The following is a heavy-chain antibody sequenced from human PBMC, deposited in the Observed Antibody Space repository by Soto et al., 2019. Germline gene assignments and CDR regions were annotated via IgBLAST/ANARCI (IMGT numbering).Heavy chain of an antibody. D-gene: IGHD2-2*01. J-gene: IGHJ4*02. CDR3: ARAFSEYQLLSHFDY. V-gene: IGHV1-18*01. CDR1: GYTFTSYG. Sequence: QVQLVQSGAEVKKPGASVKVSCKASGYTFTSYGISWVRQAPGQGLEWMGWISAYNGNTNYAQKLHGRVTMTTDTSTSTAYMELRSLRSDDTAVYYCARAFSEYQLLSHFDYWGQGTLVTVSS. CDR2: ISAYNGNT.